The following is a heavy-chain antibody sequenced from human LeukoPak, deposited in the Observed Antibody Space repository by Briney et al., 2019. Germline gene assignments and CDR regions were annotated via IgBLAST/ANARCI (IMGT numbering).Heavy chain of an antibody. CDR3: ARTPQHSYYYYNMDV. V-gene: IGHV1-69*05. CDR2: IIPIFGTA. Sequence: PSVKVSCRASGGTFSTYAITWVRHAPGQGLEWMGGIIPIFGTANYAQKFQDRVTITTDASTSTVYMELTSLSSEDTPVYYCARTPQHSYYYYNMDVWGKGTTVTVTS. J-gene: IGHJ6*03. CDR1: GGTFSTYA. D-gene: IGHD5-18*01.